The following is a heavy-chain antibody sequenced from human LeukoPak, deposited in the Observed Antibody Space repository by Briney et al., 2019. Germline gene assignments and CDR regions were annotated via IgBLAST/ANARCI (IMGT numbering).Heavy chain of an antibody. CDR1: GFSFGYYT. Sequence: GGSLRLSCEASGFSFGYYTMTWVRQAPGGGLEWVASIDSSGGHIYYIDSAKGRFTVSRDNAKSSLHLQMTTLRVEDTAVYYCAKAVGVAYTDVWGTGTTVIASS. V-gene: IGHV3-21*01. CDR3: AKAVGVAYTDV. J-gene: IGHJ6*03. CDR2: IDSSGGHI. D-gene: IGHD2-15*01.